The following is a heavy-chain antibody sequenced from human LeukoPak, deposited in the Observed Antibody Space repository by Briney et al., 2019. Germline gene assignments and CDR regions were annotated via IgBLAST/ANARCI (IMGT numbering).Heavy chain of an antibody. V-gene: IGHV1-2*02. CDR2: INPNSGGT. CDR1: GYTFTGYY. J-gene: IGHJ6*03. Sequence: ASVKVSCKASGYTFTGYYMHWVRQAPGQGLEWMGWINPNSGGTNYAQKFQGRVTMTRDTSISTAYMELSRLRSDDTAVYYCGRERPTFGVAARTYYYMDVWGKGTTVTVSS. D-gene: IGHD3-3*01. CDR3: GRERPTFGVAARTYYYMDV.